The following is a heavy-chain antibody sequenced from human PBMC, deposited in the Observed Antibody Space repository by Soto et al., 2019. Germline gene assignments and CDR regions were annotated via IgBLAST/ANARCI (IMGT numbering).Heavy chain of an antibody. CDR3: ASTPLYYDFWHQLNMDV. Sequence: AGGSLRLSCAASGFTFSRYWMHWVRQAPGKGLVWVSRINSDGSSTSYADSVKGRFTISRDNAKNTLYLQMNSLRAEDTAVYYCASTPLYYDFWHQLNMDVWGKGTTVTVSS. CDR1: GFTFSRYW. J-gene: IGHJ6*03. V-gene: IGHV3-74*01. D-gene: IGHD3-3*01. CDR2: INSDGSST.